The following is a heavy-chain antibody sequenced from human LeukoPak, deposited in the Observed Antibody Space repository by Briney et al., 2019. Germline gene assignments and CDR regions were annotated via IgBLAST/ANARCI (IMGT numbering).Heavy chain of an antibody. D-gene: IGHD3-10*01. CDR3: ARGRGYYGSGRGYWYFDL. J-gene: IGHJ2*01. V-gene: IGHV4-39*01. CDR2: IYYSGST. CDR1: GGSISSSSYY. Sequence: SETLSLTCTVSGGSISSSSYYWGWIRQPPGKGLEWIGSIYYSGSTYYNPSLKSRVTISVDTSKNQFSLKLSSVTAADTAVYYCARGRGYYGSGRGYWYFDLWGRGTLVTVSS.